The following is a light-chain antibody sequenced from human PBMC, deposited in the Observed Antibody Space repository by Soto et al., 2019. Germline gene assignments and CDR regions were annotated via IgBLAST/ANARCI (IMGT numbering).Light chain of an antibody. CDR3: QSYDSDLVV. J-gene: IGLJ2*01. Sequence: NFMLTQPHSVSESPGKTLSISCTRSSGSIANNYVQWYQQRPGSAPTTVIYENNQRLSGVPDRFSGSTDGSSNSASLTISGLQTEDEADYYCQSYDSDLVVFGGGTKVTVL. CDR1: SGSIANNY. V-gene: IGLV6-57*04. CDR2: ENN.